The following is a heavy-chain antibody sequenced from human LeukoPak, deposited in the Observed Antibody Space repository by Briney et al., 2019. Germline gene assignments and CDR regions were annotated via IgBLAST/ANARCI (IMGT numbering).Heavy chain of an antibody. CDR2: ISSSSSYI. J-gene: IGHJ3*02. CDR1: GFIFTNYA. CDR3: ASIYDSPPFDI. Sequence: GGSLRLSCAASGFIFTNYAMHWVRQAPGKGLEWVSSISSSSSYIYYADSVKGRFTISRDNAKNSLYLQMNSLRAEDTAVYYCASIYDSPPFDIWGQGTMVTVSS. D-gene: IGHD3-16*01. V-gene: IGHV3-21*01.